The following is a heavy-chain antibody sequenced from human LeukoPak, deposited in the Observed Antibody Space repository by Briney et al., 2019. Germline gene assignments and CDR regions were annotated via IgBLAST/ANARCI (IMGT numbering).Heavy chain of an antibody. CDR1: GGSISSYH. J-gene: IGHJ4*02. D-gene: IGHD3-22*01. Sequence: SETLSLTCIVSGGSISSYHWSWIRQPPGRGLEWIGYIYNSRSTNYNPSLKSRVTISVDTSKNQFSLKLSSVTAADTAVYYCASRPSDGSDFYHGVFDYWGQGALVTVSS. CDR2: IYNSRST. CDR3: ASRPSDGSDFYHGVFDY. V-gene: IGHV4-59*01.